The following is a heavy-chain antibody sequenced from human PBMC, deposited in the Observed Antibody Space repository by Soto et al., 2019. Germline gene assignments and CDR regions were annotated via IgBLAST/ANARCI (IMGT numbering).Heavy chain of an antibody. D-gene: IGHD6-19*01. CDR1: GFTFGNYY. V-gene: IGHV3-11*01. J-gene: IGHJ4*02. CDR3: ARVTASGWHVNGRDYFDH. CDR2: ISSRGVTI. Sequence: LRLSCNVSGFTFGNYYMSWIRQAPGKGLESVSYISSRGVTIYYADSVKGRFTISRDNAKSSLFLQMDSLRAEDTAVYHCARVTASGWHVNGRDYFDHWGQGTQVTVSS.